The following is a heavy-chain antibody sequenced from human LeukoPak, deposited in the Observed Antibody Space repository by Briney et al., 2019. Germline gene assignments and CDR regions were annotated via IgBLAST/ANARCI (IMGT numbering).Heavy chain of an antibody. CDR3: ARGAYSKIDP. J-gene: IGHJ5*02. Sequence: GGSLRLSCAASGFTFSDYYMSWIRQAPGKGLEWVSYIANSVSTIYYADSVKGRFTISRDNAKNSLYLQMNSLRDEDTAVYYCARGAYSKIDPWGQGTLVTVSS. CDR2: IANSVSTI. CDR1: GFTFSDYY. D-gene: IGHD4-11*01. V-gene: IGHV3-11*04.